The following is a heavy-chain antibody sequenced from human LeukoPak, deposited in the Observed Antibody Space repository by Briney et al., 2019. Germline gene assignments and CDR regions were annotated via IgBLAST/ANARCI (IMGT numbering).Heavy chain of an antibody. J-gene: IGHJ6*03. CDR1: GGSISSYY. D-gene: IGHD3-10*01. Sequence: SETLSLTCTVSGGSISSYYWSWIRQPAGKGLEWIGRIYTSGSTNYNPSLKSRVTMSVDTSKNQFSLKLSSVTAADTAVYYCARGVYYYGSGSYSAVYYMDVWGKGTTVTVSS. V-gene: IGHV4-4*07. CDR2: IYTSGST. CDR3: ARGVYYYGSGSYSAVYYMDV.